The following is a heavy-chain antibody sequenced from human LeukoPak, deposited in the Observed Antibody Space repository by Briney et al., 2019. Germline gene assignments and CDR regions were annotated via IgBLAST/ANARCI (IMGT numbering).Heavy chain of an antibody. D-gene: IGHD3-9*01. V-gene: IGHV4-59*01. Sequence: SETLSLTCTVPAGISSFYWSWLRQPPGKGLEWIGYVFHTGHTNYNPSLKSRVTMSIDPSKDQFSLEVTSVTAADTAVYYCAGSIFGYPWFDPWGQGTLVTVSS. J-gene: IGHJ5*02. CDR3: AGSIFGYPWFDP. CDR2: VFHTGHT. CDR1: AGISSFY.